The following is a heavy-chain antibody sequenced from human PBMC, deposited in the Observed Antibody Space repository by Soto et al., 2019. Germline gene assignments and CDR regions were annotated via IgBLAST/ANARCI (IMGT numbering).Heavy chain of an antibody. CDR3: ARDQAAGGTISRYFQD. D-gene: IGHD6-13*01. J-gene: IGHJ1*01. CDR1: GFTFSSYA. Sequence: GGSLRLSCEASGFTFSSYAMSWVRQAPGKGQEWVSGISGGGSTTYYADSVKGRFTISRDNSKNTLYLQVNSLRAEDTAVYYCARDQAAGGTISRYFQDWGQGTLVTVSS. CDR2: ISGGGSTT. V-gene: IGHV3-23*01.